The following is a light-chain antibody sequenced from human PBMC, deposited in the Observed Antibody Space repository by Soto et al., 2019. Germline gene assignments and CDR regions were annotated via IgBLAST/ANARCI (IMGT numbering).Light chain of an antibody. CDR2: GAS. Sequence: VLTQSPGTLSLSPGESATLSCRASQYVRSGYLAWYQQKPGQAPRLLIYGASTRAAGIPDRFSGSGSETDFSLSISRLEPEDFAVYYCQVYAGSHLWSFGQGTKVEVK. CDR1: QYVRSGY. V-gene: IGKV3-20*01. J-gene: IGKJ1*01. CDR3: QVYAGSHLWS.